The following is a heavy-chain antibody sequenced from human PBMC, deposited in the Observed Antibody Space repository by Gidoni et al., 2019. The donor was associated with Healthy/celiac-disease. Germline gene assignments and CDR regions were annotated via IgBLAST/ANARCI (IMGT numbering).Heavy chain of an antibody. CDR2: ISSRMSYI. J-gene: IGHJ6*02. CDR1: GFTFSRYS. D-gene: IGHD3-3*01. CDR3: ARDQTAAYDDFWSGYAEYYGMDV. Sequence: EVQLVESGGGLVKPGGSLRLSCAASGFTFSRYSMNWVRQAPGKGLEWVSSISSRMSYIYYADSVKCRFTISRDNAKNSLYLQMSSLRAEDTAVYYCARDQTAAYDDFWSGYAEYYGMDVWGQGTTVTVSS. V-gene: IGHV3-21*01.